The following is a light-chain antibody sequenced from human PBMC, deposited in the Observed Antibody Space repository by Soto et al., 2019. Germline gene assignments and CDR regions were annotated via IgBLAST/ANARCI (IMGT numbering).Light chain of an antibody. J-gene: IGKJ5*01. Sequence: DIVLTQSPATLSLSPGETSTLSCRANQLISNYLAWYQQKPGQAPRLLIYDASLRATGVPDRFSGSGSGTDFTLTITRLEPDDSAVYYCQQHGISHITFGQGTRLEIK. CDR3: QQHGISHIT. CDR2: DAS. CDR1: QLISNY. V-gene: IGKV3-11*01.